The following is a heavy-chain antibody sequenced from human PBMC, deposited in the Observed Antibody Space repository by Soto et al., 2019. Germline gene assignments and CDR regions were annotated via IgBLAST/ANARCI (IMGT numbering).Heavy chain of an antibody. Sequence: VGSLRLSCAASGFTFSSYAMSWVRQAPGKGLEWVSAISGSGGSTYYADSVKGRFTISRDNSKNTLYLQMNSLRAEDTAVYYCAKAIAARPYYYYYYMDVWGKGTTVTVSS. V-gene: IGHV3-23*01. CDR3: AKAIAARPYYYYYYMDV. J-gene: IGHJ6*03. CDR2: ISGSGGST. D-gene: IGHD6-6*01. CDR1: GFTFSSYA.